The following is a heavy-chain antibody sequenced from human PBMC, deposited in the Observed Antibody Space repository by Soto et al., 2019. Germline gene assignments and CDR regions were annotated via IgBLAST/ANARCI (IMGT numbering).Heavy chain of an antibody. CDR1: GYTFTGYY. V-gene: IGHV1-2*04. J-gene: IGHJ5*02. CDR3: ARGDIVVVPAARRDWFDP. CDR2: INPNSGGT. D-gene: IGHD2-2*01. Sequence: ASVKVSCKASGYTFTGYYMHWVRQAPGQGLEWMGWINPNSGGTNYAQKFQGWVTMTRDTSISTAYMELSRLRSDDTAVYYCARGDIVVVPAARRDWFDPWGQGTLVTVSS.